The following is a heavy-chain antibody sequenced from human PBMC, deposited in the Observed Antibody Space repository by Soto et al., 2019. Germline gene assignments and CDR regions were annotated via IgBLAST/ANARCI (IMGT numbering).Heavy chain of an antibody. CDR3: ARADYYDSSGYYYFDY. J-gene: IGHJ4*02. CDR2: IYYSGST. D-gene: IGHD3-22*01. Sequence: SETLSLTCTVSGGSISSGGYYWSWIRQHPGTGLEWIGYIYYSGSTYYNPSLKSRVTISVDTSKNQFSLKLSSVTAADTAVYYCARADYYDSSGYYYFDYWGQGTLVTVSS. V-gene: IGHV4-31*03. CDR1: GGSISSGGYY.